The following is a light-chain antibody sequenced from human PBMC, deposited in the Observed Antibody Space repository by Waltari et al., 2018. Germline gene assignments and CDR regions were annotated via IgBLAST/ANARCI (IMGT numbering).Light chain of an antibody. CDR1: QGISNY. Sequence: DIQLTQSPSFLSASVRDRVTITCRASQGISNYLAWYQQKPGKAPKLLIYSASTLQSGVPSRFSGSGSGTEFSLTISSLQAEDVAVYYCQQYYSTPYTFGQGTKLEIK. CDR3: QQYYSTPYT. J-gene: IGKJ2*01. V-gene: IGKV1-9*01. CDR2: SAS.